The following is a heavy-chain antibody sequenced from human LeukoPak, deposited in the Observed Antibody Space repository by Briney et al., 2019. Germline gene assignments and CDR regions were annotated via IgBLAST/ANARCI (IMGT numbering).Heavy chain of an antibody. CDR2: ISRSSSTI. CDR1: GFTFSSYS. J-gene: IGHJ4*02. CDR3: ARDPPGYSSGLIDY. Sequence: GSLRLSCAASGFTFSSYSMNWVRQALGKGLEWVSYISRSSSTIYYADSVKGRFTISRGNAKNSLYLQMSSLRAEDTAVYYCARDPPGYSSGLIDYWGQGTLVTVSS. V-gene: IGHV3-48*01. D-gene: IGHD6-19*01.